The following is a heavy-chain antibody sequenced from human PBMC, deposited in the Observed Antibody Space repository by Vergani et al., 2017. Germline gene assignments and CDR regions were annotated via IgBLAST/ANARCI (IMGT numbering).Heavy chain of an antibody. Sequence: QVQLQESGPGLVKPSETLSLTCTVSGGSVSSGSYYWSWIRQPPGKGLEWSGCIYYSGSTNYNPSLKSRVTISVDTSKNQFSLKLSSVTAADTAVYYCARGQLVAARLGNWFDPWGQGTLVTVSS. CDR3: ARGQLVAARLGNWFDP. V-gene: IGHV4-61*01. J-gene: IGHJ5*02. CDR2: IYYSGST. D-gene: IGHD6-6*01. CDR1: GGSVSSGSYY.